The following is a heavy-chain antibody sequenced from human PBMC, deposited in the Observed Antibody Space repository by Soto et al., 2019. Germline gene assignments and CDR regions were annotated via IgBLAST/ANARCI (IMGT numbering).Heavy chain of an antibody. V-gene: IGHV3-30*18. CDR1: GFTFSTYA. Sequence: QVPLVESGGGVVQPGRSLRLSCAASGFTFSTYAMHWVRQAPGKGLEWVAVISYDGSNKYYADSVTGRFTISRDNFKNTLYLQMNSLRADDTAVYYCAKDTDPAPNGADVWGQGTTVTVSS. J-gene: IGHJ6*02. CDR2: ISYDGSNK. CDR3: AKDTDPAPNGADV.